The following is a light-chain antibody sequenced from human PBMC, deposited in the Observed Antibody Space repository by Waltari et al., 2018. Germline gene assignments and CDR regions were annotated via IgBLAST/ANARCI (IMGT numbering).Light chain of an antibody. CDR2: GNA. Sequence: QSALTQETALSGTVGQKGTLSCTWNSNNIGSYHGGWYQQISHGAPNTVLCGNALPSGTPDRFSGSKSGTPASLTISALQPEDEAAYYCSTWDSRLSAWVFGRGPKLTVL. CDR3: STWDSRLSAWV. J-gene: IGLJ3*02. CDR1: SNNIGSYH. V-gene: IGLV1-44*01.